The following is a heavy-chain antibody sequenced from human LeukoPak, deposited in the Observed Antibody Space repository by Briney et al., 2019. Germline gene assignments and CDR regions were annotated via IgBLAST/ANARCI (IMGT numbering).Heavy chain of an antibody. Sequence: SETLSLTCTVSGGSINTYYWSWIRQPPGKGLEWIGYIHNSGNTNYNPSLKSRVTISIDTSKNQFSLRLSSVTAADTAMYYWVESGGYGLIDYWGQGTLVTVSS. CDR1: GGSINTYY. CDR2: IHNSGNT. D-gene: IGHD6-19*01. V-gene: IGHV4-59*08. J-gene: IGHJ4*02. CDR3: VESGGYGLIDY.